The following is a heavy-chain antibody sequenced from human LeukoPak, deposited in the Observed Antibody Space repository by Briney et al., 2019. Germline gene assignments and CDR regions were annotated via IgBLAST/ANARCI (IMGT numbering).Heavy chain of an antibody. J-gene: IGHJ4*02. Sequence: SETLSLTCTVSGGSISSYYWSWIRQPPGKGLEWIGYIYYSGSTNYNPSLKSRVTISVDTSKNQFSLKLSSVTAADTAVYYCARGCSRWSGSYRTRFDYWGQGTLVTVSS. CDR2: IYYSGST. CDR1: GGSISSYY. D-gene: IGHD1-26*01. V-gene: IGHV4-59*12. CDR3: ARGCSRWSGSYRTRFDY.